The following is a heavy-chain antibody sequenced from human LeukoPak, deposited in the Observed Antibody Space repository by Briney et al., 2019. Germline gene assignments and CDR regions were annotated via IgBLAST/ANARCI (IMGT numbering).Heavy chain of an antibody. V-gene: IGHV1-18*01. D-gene: IGHD3-10*01. CDR1: GYTFTSYG. CDR2: ISAYNGNT. J-gene: IGHJ4*02. CDR3: ARVGRRLSEGSLWFRRMGVYYFDY. Sequence: ASVKVSCKASGYTFTSYGISWVRQAPGQGLEWMGWISAYNGNTNYAQKLQGRVTMTTDTSTSTAYMELRSLRSDDTAVYYCARVGRRLSEGSLWFRRMGVYYFDYWGQGTLVTVSS.